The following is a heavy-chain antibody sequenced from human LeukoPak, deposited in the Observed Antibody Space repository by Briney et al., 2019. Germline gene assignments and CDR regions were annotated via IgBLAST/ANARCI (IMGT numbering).Heavy chain of an antibody. V-gene: IGHV5-51*01. CDR2: IYPGDSDT. J-gene: IGHJ1*01. CDR3: ARLGTSNWNNQH. CDR1: GYSFPIYW. Sequence: GESLNISCKGSGYSFPIYWIGWVRQMPGKGLEWMGIIYPGDSDTRYSPSFQGQVTISADKSISTAYLQWSSLKASDTAMYHCARLGTSNWNNQHWGQGTLVTVSS. D-gene: IGHD1/OR15-1a*01.